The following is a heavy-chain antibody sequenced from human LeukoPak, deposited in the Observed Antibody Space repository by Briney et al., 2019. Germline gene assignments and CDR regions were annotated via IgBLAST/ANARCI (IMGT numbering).Heavy chain of an antibody. CDR3: ARGHSNYVGYSSSWYVR. D-gene: IGHD6-13*01. V-gene: IGHV4-61*02. Sequence: KPSETLSLTCTVSGNSISSGDNYWSWIRQPAGKGLEWIGRIYTSGSTNYNPSLKSRVTISVDTSKNQFSLKLSSVTAADTAVYYCARGHSNYVGYSSSWYVRWGQGTLVTVSS. CDR2: IYTSGST. J-gene: IGHJ4*02. CDR1: GNSISSGDNY.